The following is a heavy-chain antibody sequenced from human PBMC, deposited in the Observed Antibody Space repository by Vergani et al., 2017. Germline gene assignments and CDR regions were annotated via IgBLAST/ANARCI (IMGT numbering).Heavy chain of an antibody. J-gene: IGHJ4*02. CDR1: GGTFSSYA. V-gene: IGHV1-24*01. D-gene: IGHD3-10*01. CDR3: ATRGTGAFDY. Sequence: QVQLVQSGAEVKKPGASVKVSCKASGGTFSSYAISWVRQAPGQGLEWMGGFDPEDGETIYAQKFQGRVTMTEDTSTDTAYMELSSLRSEDTAVYYCATRGTGAFDYWGQGTLVTVSS. CDR2: FDPEDGET.